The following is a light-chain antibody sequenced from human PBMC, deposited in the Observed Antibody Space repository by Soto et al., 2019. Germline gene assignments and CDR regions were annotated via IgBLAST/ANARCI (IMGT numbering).Light chain of an antibody. J-gene: IGLJ1*01. Sequence: QSALTQPASVSGSPGQSITISCTGTSSDIGGYNYVSWYQQHPGKAPKLMIYGVTNRPSGVSNRFSGSKSGNTASLTISGLQAEDEADYYCCSYAGSSTFLYVFGTGTKVTVL. CDR2: GVT. CDR3: CSYAGSSTFLYV. CDR1: SSDIGGYNY. V-gene: IGLV2-14*01.